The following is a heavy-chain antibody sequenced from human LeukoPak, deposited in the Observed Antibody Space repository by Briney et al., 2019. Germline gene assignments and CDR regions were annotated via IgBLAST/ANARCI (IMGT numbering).Heavy chain of an antibody. J-gene: IGHJ3*02. D-gene: IGHD1-26*01. CDR2: IIPIFGTA. CDR1: GGTFSSYA. CDR3: ARARVGATAHDAFDI. Sequence: SVKVSCKASGGTFSSYAISWVRQAPGQGLEWMGGIIPIFGTANYAQKFQGRVTITADESTSTAYMELSSLRSEDTAVYYCARARVGATAHDAFDIWGQGTMVTVSS. V-gene: IGHV1-69*13.